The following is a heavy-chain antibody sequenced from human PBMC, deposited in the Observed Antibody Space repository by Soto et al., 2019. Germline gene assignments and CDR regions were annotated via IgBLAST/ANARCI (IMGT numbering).Heavy chain of an antibody. J-gene: IGHJ6*02. D-gene: IGHD2-15*01. CDR1: GYTFTNCG. V-gene: IGHV1-18*04. Sequence: GASVKVSCKASGYTFTNCGISWVRQAPGQGLEWMGWISAYNGNTNYAQKFQGRVTMTTDTSTSTGYMELRSLRSDDTAVYYCARESIVVGTAGVAFPYGMYVWGQGTTVTLSS. CDR2: ISAYNGNT. CDR3: ARESIVVGTAGVAFPYGMYV.